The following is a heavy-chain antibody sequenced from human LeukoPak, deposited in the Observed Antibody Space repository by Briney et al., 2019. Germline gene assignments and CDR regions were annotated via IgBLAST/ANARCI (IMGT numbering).Heavy chain of an antibody. V-gene: IGHV3-20*04. CDR1: GFTFDDYG. Sequence: PGGSLRLSCAASGFTFDDYGMSWVRQAPGKGLEWVSGINWNGGSTGYADSVKGRFTISRDNSKNTLYLQMNSLRAEDTAVYYCAKGTKAHILTAYMRDRWFDPWGQGTLVTVSS. CDR3: AKGTKAHILTAYMRDRWFDP. D-gene: IGHD3-9*01. CDR2: INWNGGST. J-gene: IGHJ5*02.